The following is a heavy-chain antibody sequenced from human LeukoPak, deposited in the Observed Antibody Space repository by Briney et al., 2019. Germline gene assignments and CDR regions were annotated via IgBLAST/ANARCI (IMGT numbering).Heavy chain of an antibody. CDR2: IYYSGST. CDR3: ASPAKGSGDY. D-gene: IGHD1-1*01. V-gene: IGHV4-39*01. CDR1: GGSISSSSYY. Sequence: PSETLSLTCTVSGGSISSSSYYWGWIRQPPGKGLEWIGSIYYSGSTYYNPSLKSRVTISVDTSKNQFSLKLSSVTAADTAVYYCASPAKGSGDYWGQGTLVTVSS. J-gene: IGHJ4*02.